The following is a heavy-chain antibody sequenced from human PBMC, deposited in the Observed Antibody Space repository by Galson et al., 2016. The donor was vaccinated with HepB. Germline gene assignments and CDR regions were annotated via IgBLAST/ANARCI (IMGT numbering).Heavy chain of an antibody. CDR1: GFTFSSYA. V-gene: IGHV3-21*01. CDR2: ISDSGTNI. CDR3: ARDPPPYYETSDSVYGMDV. D-gene: IGHD3-22*01. J-gene: IGHJ6*02. Sequence: GSLRLSCAASGFTFSSYAMSWVRQAPGKGLEWVAFISDSGTNIYYADSVKGRFTISRDNAKNSLYLQMISLRVEDTAVYYCARDPPPYYETSDSVYGMDVWGQGTTVTVSS.